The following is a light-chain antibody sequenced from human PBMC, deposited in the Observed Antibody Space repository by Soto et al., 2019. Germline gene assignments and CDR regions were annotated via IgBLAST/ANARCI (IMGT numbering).Light chain of an antibody. CDR3: QSYDTSLSAWV. CDR2: GDI. J-gene: IGLJ3*02. Sequence: QSVLTQPPSVSGAPGQRVAISCTGSSSDIGADFYVPWYQQIPGTAPKLLIYGDINRPSGVPDRFSGSKSGTSASLAITGLQAEDEADYYCQSYDTSLSAWVFGGGTKVTVL. V-gene: IGLV1-40*01. CDR1: SSDIGADFY.